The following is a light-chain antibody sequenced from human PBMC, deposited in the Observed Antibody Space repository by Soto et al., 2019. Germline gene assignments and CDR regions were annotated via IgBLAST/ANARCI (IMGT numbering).Light chain of an antibody. CDR2: GAS. CDR3: QQYGSSQS. V-gene: IGKV3-20*01. CDR1: QSVSFSY. J-gene: IGKJ1*01. Sequence: EIVLTQSPGTLSLSPGERATLSCRASQSVSFSYLAWYQQKPGLAPRLLIYGASSRATGIPDRFSGSGSGTDFTLTISRLEPEDFAVYYCQQYGSSQSFGQGTKVEIK.